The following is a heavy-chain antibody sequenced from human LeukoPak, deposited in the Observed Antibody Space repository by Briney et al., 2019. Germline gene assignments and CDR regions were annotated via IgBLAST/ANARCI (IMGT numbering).Heavy chain of an antibody. CDR3: ARDNRGYDY. J-gene: IGHJ4*02. D-gene: IGHD3-16*01. V-gene: IGHV4-4*07. Sequence: SETLSLTCTVSGGSISSYYWSWIRQPAGKRLEWIGRINTSGSTNYKPSLKSRVTMSVDTSKNQFSLKLSSVTAADTAVYYCARDNRGYDYWGQGTLVTVSS. CDR2: INTSGST. CDR1: GGSISSYY.